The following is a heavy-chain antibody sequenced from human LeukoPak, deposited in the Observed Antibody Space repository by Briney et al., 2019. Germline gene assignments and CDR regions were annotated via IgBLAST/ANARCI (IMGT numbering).Heavy chain of an antibody. Sequence: ASVKVSCKASGYTFTSYGITWVRQAPGQGLEWMGWISAYNGDTSYAQKFQGRVTMTTDTSTSTAYMELRSLRSDDTAVYYCARAGWGGWYNDFGSAFYYFDYGGQGPLATVSS. V-gene: IGHV1-18*01. J-gene: IGHJ4*02. D-gene: IGHD3-3*01. CDR1: GYTFTSYG. CDR2: ISAYNGDT. CDR3: ARAGWGGWYNDFGSAFYYFDY.